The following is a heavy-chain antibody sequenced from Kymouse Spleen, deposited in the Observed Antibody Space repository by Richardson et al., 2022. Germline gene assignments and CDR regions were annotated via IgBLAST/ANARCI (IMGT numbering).Heavy chain of an antibody. J-gene: IGHJ4*02. D-gene: IGHD3-9*01. CDR1: GGSFSGYY. V-gene: IGHV4-34*01. Sequence: QVQLQQWGAGLLKPSETLSLTCAVYGGSFSGYYWSWIRQPPGKGLEWIGEINHSGSTNYNPSLKSRVTISVDTSKNQFSLKLSSVTAADTAVYYCARGGLDILTGYYPFDYWGQGTLVTVSS. CDR3: ARGGLDILTGYYPFDY. CDR2: INHSGST.